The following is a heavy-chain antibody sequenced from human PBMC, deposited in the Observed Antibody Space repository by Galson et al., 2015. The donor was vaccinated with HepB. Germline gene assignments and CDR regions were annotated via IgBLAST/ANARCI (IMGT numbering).Heavy chain of an antibody. V-gene: IGHV3-30*02. CDR3: ATLVVGGSDADV. D-gene: IGHD2-15*01. J-gene: IGHJ4*02. CDR2: IRYDGSNK. CDR1: GFTFSSYG. Sequence: SLRLSCAASGFTFSSYGMHWVRQAPGKGLEWVAFIRYDGSNKYYADSVKGRFTISRDNSKNTLYLQMNSLRAEDTAVYYCATLVVGGSDADVWGKGTLVTVSS.